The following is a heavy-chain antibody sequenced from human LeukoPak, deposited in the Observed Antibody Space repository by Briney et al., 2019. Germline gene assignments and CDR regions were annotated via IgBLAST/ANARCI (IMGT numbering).Heavy chain of an antibody. J-gene: IGHJ4*02. CDR3: ARGHYGSGNIDY. Sequence: GASVKVSCKASGYTFTSYDINWVRQAPGQGLEWMGWMNPNSGNTGYAQKFQGRVTMTRNTSISTAYMELSSLRSEDTAVYYCARGHYGSGNIDYWGQGTLVTVSS. D-gene: IGHD3-10*01. CDR2: MNPNSGNT. CDR1: GYTFTSYD. V-gene: IGHV1-8*01.